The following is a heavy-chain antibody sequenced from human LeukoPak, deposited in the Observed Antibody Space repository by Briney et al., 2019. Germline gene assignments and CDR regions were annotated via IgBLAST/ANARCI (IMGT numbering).Heavy chain of an antibody. Sequence: GGSLRLSCAASGFTFSSYSMNWVRQAPGKGLEWVSSISSSSSYIYYADSVKGRFTISRDNAENSLYLQMNSLRVEDTAVYYCARAPTVLVGYCSSSSCQADYWGQGTLVTVSS. D-gene: IGHD2-2*01. V-gene: IGHV3-21*01. CDR3: ARAPTVLVGYCSSSSCQADY. J-gene: IGHJ4*02. CDR2: ISSSSSYI. CDR1: GFTFSSYS.